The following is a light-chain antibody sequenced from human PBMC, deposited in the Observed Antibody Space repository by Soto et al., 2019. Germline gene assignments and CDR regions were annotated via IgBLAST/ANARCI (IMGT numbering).Light chain of an antibody. J-gene: IGKJ4*01. CDR2: DAS. CDR1: QSVDSN. Sequence: EIVLTQSPATLSVSPGERATLSCRASQSVDSNLAWYQQKPGQPPRLLIYDASNRATAIPARFSGSGSGTDFTLTISSLEPEDFAVYYCQQCSTWPLTFGGGTKVDIK. CDR3: QQCSTWPLT. V-gene: IGKV3-11*01.